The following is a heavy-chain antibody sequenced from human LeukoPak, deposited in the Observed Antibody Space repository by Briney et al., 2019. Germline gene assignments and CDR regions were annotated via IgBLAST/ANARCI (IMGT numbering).Heavy chain of an antibody. Sequence: AGGSLRLSCAASGFTFSDYYMSWIRQAPGKGLEWVSYIGSTSSFTNYADPVKGRFTISRDNAKNSLYLQMNSLRAEDTAVYYCAINPGGVDVWGQGTTVTVSS. CDR2: IGSTSSFT. V-gene: IGHV3-11*03. CDR1: GFTFSDYY. J-gene: IGHJ6*02. CDR3: AINPGGVDV.